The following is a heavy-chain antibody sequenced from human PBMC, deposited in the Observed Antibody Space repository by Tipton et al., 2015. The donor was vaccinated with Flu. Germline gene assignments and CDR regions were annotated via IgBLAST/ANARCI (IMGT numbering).Heavy chain of an antibody. Sequence: QVQLVQSGAEVKKPGASVKLSCKASGYTFTSYNMHWVRQAPGQGLEWMGIIYPAGGGISYAKKFQGRVIMTRDRSTGTVHMELSSLKSDDTAMYYCARDKGGGTYTFEVWGQGTMVTVSS. CDR3: ARDKGGGTYTFEV. CDR2: IYPAGGGI. V-gene: IGHV1-46*01. D-gene: IGHD1-1*01. CDR1: GYTFTSYN. J-gene: IGHJ3*01.